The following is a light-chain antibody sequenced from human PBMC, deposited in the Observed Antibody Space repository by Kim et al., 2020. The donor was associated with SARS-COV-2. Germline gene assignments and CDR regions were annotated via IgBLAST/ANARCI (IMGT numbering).Light chain of an antibody. Sequence: EIVMTQSPATLSVSPGEKATLSCRASQSVSSNLAWYQQKPGQAPRLLIYGASTRGAGIPARFSGSGSGTEFTLTISSLQSEDFAVYYCQQYNNWTPLTFGGGTKVDIK. CDR2: GAS. CDR1: QSVSSN. J-gene: IGKJ4*01. CDR3: QQYNNWTPLT. V-gene: IGKV3-15*01.